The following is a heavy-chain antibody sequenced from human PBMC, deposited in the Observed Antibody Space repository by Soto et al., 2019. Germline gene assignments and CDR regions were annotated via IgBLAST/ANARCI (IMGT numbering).Heavy chain of an antibody. CDR2: TSYDGSKK. D-gene: IGHD4-17*01. J-gene: IGHJ6*02. CDR3: AKPVYGGNVYYNGMDV. V-gene: IGHV3-30*18. CDR1: GFTFSSYD. Sequence: PGGSLRLSCVASGFTFSSYDMHWVRQAAGKGLEWVAVTSYDGSKKYYAGSVKGRFTISRDNSKNTLYLQMNSLRGEDTAVYYCAKPVYGGNVYYNGMDVWGRGTTVTVSS.